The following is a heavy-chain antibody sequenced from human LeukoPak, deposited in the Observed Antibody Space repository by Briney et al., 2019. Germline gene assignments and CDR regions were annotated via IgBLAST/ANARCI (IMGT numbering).Heavy chain of an antibody. D-gene: IGHD6-13*01. CDR3: AKDRRIAAAPLTDFDY. V-gene: IGHV3-23*01. CDR2: ISGSGGST. Sequence: GGSLRLSCATSGFTFAGNAMSWVPQAPGKGLEWVSAISGSGGSTYYADSVKGRFTISRDNSKNTPYLQMNSLRAEDTAVYYCAKDRRIAAAPLTDFDYWGQGTLVTVSS. CDR1: GFTFAGNA. J-gene: IGHJ4*02.